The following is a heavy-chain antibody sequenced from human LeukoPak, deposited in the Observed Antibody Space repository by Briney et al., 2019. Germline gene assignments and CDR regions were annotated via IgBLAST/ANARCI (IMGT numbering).Heavy chain of an antibody. Sequence: PSETLSLTCTVSGGSISSSSYYWGWIRQPPGKGLEWIGSIYYSGSTYYNPSLKSRVTIPVDTSKNQFSLKLSSVTAADTAVYYCARKGAVAGTRWFDAWGQGTLVTVSS. CDR1: GGSISSSSYY. CDR3: ARKGAVAGTRWFDA. V-gene: IGHV4-39*01. J-gene: IGHJ5*02. CDR2: IYYSGST. D-gene: IGHD6-19*01.